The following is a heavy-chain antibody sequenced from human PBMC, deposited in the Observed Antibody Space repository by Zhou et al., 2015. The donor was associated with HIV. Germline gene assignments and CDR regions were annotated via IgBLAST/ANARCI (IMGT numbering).Heavy chain of an antibody. CDR3: ALRSGPFDY. V-gene: IGHV3-30*03. CDR1: GFTFSSYG. J-gene: IGHJ4*02. CDR2: ISFDGSSK. Sequence: QVQLVESGGGLVKPGGSLRLSCAASGFTFSSYGMHWVRQAPGGGLEWVAVISFDGSSKYYADSVKGRFTVSRDNSKNTLSLQMDSLRHEDTALYYCALRSGPFDYWGQGTLVTVSS. D-gene: IGHD1-14*01.